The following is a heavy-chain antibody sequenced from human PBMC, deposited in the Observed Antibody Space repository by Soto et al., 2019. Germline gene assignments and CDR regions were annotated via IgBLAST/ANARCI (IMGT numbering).Heavy chain of an antibody. CDR2: IGYDGSNK. J-gene: IGHJ4*02. CDR3: ARDLYYYGSGSPLGY. CDR1: GFTFSSYG. D-gene: IGHD3-10*01. V-gene: IGHV3-33*01. Sequence: LRLSCAASGFTFSSYGLHWVRQAPGKGLEWVAVIGYDGSNKYYADSVKGRFTISRDNSKNTLYLQMNSLRAEDTAVYYCARDLYYYGSGSPLGYWGQGTLVTVSS.